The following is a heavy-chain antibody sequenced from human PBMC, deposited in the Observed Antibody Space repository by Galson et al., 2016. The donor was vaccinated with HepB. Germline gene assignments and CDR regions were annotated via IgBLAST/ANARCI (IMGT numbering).Heavy chain of an antibody. D-gene: IGHD2-2*01. J-gene: IGHJ6*03. CDR2: INSDGSDT. V-gene: IGHV3-74*03. CDR3: AKGFCISTSCYAGLAGYHYMDV. CDR1: GFTFSSYW. Sequence: LRLSCAASGFTFSSYWMHWVRQAPGKGLEWVSRINSDGSDTTYADSVRGRFTTSRDNAKNTLYLQMDSLRAEDTAVYYCAKGFCISTSCYAGLAGYHYMDVWGKGTTVTVAS.